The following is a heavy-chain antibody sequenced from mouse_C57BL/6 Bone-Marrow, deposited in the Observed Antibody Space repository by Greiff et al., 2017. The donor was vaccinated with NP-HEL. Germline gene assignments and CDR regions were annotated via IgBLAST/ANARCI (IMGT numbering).Heavy chain of an antibody. V-gene: IGHV5-9*01. CDR3: ARQLDY. CDR1: GFTFSSYT. J-gene: IGHJ2*01. Sequence: DVHLVESGGGLVKPGGSLKLSCAASGFTFSSYTMSWVRQTPEKRLEWVATISGGGGNTYYPDSVKGRFTISRDNAKNTLYLQMSSLRSEDTALYYCARQLDYWGQGTTLTVSS. CDR2: ISGGGGNT.